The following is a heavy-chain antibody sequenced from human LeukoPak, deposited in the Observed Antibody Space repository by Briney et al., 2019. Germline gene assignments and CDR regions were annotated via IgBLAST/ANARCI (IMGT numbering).Heavy chain of an antibody. Sequence: GGSLRLSCAAYGFTFSSYWMHWVRHAQGKGLVWVSRINSDGSSTSYADSVKGRFTISRDNAKNTLYLQMNSLRAEDTAVYYCARRMWNHRDAFDIWGQGTMVTVSS. D-gene: IGHD1-14*01. CDR2: INSDGSST. J-gene: IGHJ3*02. V-gene: IGHV3-74*01. CDR3: ARRMWNHRDAFDI. CDR1: GFTFSSYW.